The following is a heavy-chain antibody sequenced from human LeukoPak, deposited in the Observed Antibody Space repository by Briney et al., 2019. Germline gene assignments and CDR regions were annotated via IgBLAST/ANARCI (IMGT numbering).Heavy chain of an antibody. CDR1: GGSFSGYS. Sequence: SETLSLTCAIYGGSFSGYSWSWIRQPPGKGLEWIGEINLSGITNYSPSLERRVTMLGDMSKNQFSLKLSSVTAADTADYYCARRGYCSGGNCSTYYFDYWGQGTRVTVSS. CDR3: ARRGYCSGGNCSTYYFDY. D-gene: IGHD2-15*01. V-gene: IGHV4-34*01. CDR2: INLSGIT. J-gene: IGHJ4*02.